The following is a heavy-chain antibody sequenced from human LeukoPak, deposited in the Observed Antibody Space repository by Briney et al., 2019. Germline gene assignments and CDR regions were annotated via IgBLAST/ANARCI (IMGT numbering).Heavy chain of an antibody. CDR1: GGTFSIYA. CDR3: ARALRWLQFDGVDV. V-gene: IGHV1-69*06. CDR2: IIPIFGTA. J-gene: IGHJ6*04. Sequence: WASVTVSFKASGGTFSIYAISWVRQAPGQGLEWMGGIIPIFGTANYAQKFQGRVTITADKSTSTAYMELSSLRSEDTAVYYCARALRWLQFDGVDVWGKGTTVTVSS. D-gene: IGHD5-24*01.